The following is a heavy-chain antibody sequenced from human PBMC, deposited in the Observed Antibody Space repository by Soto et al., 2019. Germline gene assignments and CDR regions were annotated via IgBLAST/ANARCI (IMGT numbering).Heavy chain of an antibody. Sequence: QITLEESGPTLVKPTQTLTLTCTFSAFSLSTNGVGVGWIRQPPGKPLEWLAVIYWNEDKRYRRSLKSRLSNTNELSKNQVVPTISPMDPWGPATFYCVHTIMVHTITGGHYFGPWGPGILVTVSS. J-gene: IGHJ5*02. CDR1: AFSLSTNGVG. D-gene: IGHD2-8*01. V-gene: IGHV2-5*01. CDR2: IYWNEDK. CDR3: VHTIMVHTITGGHYFGP.